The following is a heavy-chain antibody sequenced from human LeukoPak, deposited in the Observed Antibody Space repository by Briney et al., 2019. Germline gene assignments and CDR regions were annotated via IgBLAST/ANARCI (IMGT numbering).Heavy chain of an antibody. D-gene: IGHD6-13*01. Sequence: EASVKVSCKASGYTFTGYYMHWVRQAPGQGLEWMGWINPNSGGTNYAQKFQGRVTMTGDTSISTAYMELSRLRSDDTAVYYCARQAAGTGNDYWGQGTLVTVSS. CDR2: INPNSGGT. J-gene: IGHJ4*02. V-gene: IGHV1-2*02. CDR3: ARQAAGTGNDY. CDR1: GYTFTGYY.